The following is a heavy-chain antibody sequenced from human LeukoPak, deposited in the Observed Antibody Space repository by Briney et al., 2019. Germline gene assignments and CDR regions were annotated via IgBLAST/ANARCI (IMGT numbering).Heavy chain of an antibody. D-gene: IGHD6-13*01. CDR2: ISWDGGST. V-gene: IGHV3-43*01. CDR1: GFTFDDYT. J-gene: IGHJ4*02. Sequence: GGSLRLSCAASGFTFDDYTMHWVRQAPGKGLEWVSLISWDGGSTYYADSVKGRFTISRDNSKNTLYLQMNSLRAEDTAVYYCAKDLKGIAGGWGQGTLVTVSS. CDR3: AKDLKGIAGG.